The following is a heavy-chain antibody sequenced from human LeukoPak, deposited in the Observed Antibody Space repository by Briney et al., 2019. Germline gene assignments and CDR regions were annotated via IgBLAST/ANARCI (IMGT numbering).Heavy chain of an antibody. V-gene: IGHV3-30*18. J-gene: IGHJ4*02. CDR1: GFTFTSYG. Sequence: GGSLRLSCAASGFTFTSYGMHWVRQAPGKGLEWVAVISYDGTYKYYAGSVKGRFTISRDDSKNTLYLQMNSLRAEDTVVYYCAKDRDSSWYSGCFDYWGQGTLVTVSS. CDR2: ISYDGTYK. D-gene: IGHD6-13*01. CDR3: AKDRDSSWYSGCFDY.